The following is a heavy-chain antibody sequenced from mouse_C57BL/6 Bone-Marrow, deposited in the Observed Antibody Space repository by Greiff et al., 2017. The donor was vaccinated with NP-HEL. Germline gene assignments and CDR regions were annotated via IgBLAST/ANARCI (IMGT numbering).Heavy chain of an antibody. Sequence: VQLKQPGAELVMPGASVKLSCKASGYTFTSYWMHWVKQRPGQGLEWIGEIDPSDSYTNYNQKFKGKSTLTVDKSSSTAYMQLSSLTSEDSAVYYCARRENWGTGTTVTVSS. CDR1: GYTFTSYW. V-gene: IGHV1-69*01. CDR2: IDPSDSYT. CDR3: ARREN. J-gene: IGHJ1*03.